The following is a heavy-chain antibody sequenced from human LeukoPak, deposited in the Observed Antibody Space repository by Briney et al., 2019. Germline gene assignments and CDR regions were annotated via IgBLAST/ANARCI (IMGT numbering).Heavy chain of an antibody. Sequence: GGSLRLSCAASGFTFSSYAMHWVRQAPGKGLEWVAVISYDGSNKYYADSVKGRFTISRDNSKNTLYLQMNSLRAEDTAVYYCARGSGGFWVPLNYYYYYGMDVWGQGTTVTVSS. J-gene: IGHJ6*02. CDR1: GFTFSSYA. CDR2: ISYDGSNK. D-gene: IGHD2-15*01. CDR3: ARGSGGFWVPLNYYYYYGMDV. V-gene: IGHV3-30-3*01.